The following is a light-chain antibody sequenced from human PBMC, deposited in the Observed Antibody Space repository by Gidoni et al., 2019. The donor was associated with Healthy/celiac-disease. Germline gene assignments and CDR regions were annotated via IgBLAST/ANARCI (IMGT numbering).Light chain of an antibody. Sequence: DIVMTQSPLSLPVTPGEPASISCRSSQRLLHSNGYSYLDWYLQKPGQSPQLLIYLGSNRASGVPDRFSGSGSGTDFTLKISRVEAEDVGVYYCMQALQTPFTFGPXTKVDIK. CDR1: QRLLHSNGYSY. V-gene: IGKV2-28*01. CDR2: LGS. J-gene: IGKJ3*01. CDR3: MQALQTPFT.